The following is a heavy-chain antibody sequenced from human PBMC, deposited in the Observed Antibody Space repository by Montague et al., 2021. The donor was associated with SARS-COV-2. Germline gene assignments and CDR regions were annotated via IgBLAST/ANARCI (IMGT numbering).Heavy chain of an antibody. CDR3: ARAHSGRWAHLDN. J-gene: IGHJ4*02. CDR2: VYTTGTT. D-gene: IGHD5-12*01. Sequence: TLSLTCTVSGGSISGGSCYWRWLRQRAGKGLEWIVRVYTTGTTDSSFSLRSRVTISVYTSKNQFSLKLISVTAADTAFYYCARAHSGRWAHLDNWGQGSLVTVSS. CDR1: GGSISGGSCY. V-gene: IGHV4-61*02.